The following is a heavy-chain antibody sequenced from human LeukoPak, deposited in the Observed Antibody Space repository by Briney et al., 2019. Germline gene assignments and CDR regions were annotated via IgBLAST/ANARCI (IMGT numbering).Heavy chain of an antibody. CDR3: ARHFWSGYYEVQDYMDV. V-gene: IGHV3-23*01. CDR1: GFTFSSYA. CDR2: ISGSGGST. Sequence: GGSLRLSCAAPGFTFSSYAMSWVRQAPGKGLEWVSAISGSGGSTYYADSVKGRFTISRDNSKNTLYLQMNSLRAEDTAVYYCARHFWSGYYEVQDYMDVWGKGTTVTVSS. D-gene: IGHD3-3*02. J-gene: IGHJ6*03.